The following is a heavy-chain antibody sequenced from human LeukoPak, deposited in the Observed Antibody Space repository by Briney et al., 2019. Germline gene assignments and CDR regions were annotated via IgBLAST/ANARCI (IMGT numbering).Heavy chain of an antibody. CDR3: ARDRTGSFDY. J-gene: IGHJ4*02. Sequence: GGSLRLSCAASGFTFTNYWMHWVRQAPGKGLVWVSRIHSDGISTTYADSVKGRFTISRDNAKNTLYLQMNSLRAEDTAVYYCARDRTGSFDYWGQGTLVTVSS. D-gene: IGHD1-14*01. CDR1: GFTFTNYW. V-gene: IGHV3-74*03. CDR2: IHSDGIST.